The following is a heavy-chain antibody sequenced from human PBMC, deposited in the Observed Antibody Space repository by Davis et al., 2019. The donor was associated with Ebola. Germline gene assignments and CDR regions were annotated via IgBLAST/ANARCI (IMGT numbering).Heavy chain of an antibody. J-gene: IGHJ2*01. Sequence: SETLSLTCSVSGGSISSGTYYWGWVRQPPGKGLEWIGAIYYNGRTYYNSSLESRVTLSLDTSKNQFSLKLRSVTAADTALYFCARLSGLFSSSSGALYFDLWGRGTLVSVSS. CDR2: IYYNGRT. CDR3: ARLSGLFSSSSGALYFDL. CDR1: GGSISSGTYY. D-gene: IGHD6-6*01. V-gene: IGHV4-39*07.